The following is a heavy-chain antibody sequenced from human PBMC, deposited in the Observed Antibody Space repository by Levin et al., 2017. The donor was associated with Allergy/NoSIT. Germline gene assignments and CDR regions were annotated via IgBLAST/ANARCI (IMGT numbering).Heavy chain of an antibody. CDR1: GFTFDDYV. J-gene: IGHJ3*02. V-gene: IGHV3-9*01. CDR2: ISWNSGSI. CDR3: AKDSSDKDFWSGYWGQDAFDI. D-gene: IGHD3-3*01. Sequence: SLKISCAASGFTFDDYVMHWVRQAPGKGLGWVSGISWNSGSICYADSVKCRFTISRDNAKNSLYLQMNSLRAEDTALYYCAKDSSDKDFWSGYWGQDAFDIWGQGTMVTVSS.